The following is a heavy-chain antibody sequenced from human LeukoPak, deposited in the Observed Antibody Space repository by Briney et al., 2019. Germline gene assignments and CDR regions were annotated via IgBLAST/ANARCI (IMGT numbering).Heavy chain of an antibody. CDR3: ARHVWGSISYMDV. CDR2: IYLSGSI. CDR1: DFSIINIYY. J-gene: IGHJ6*03. Sequence: PSETLSLTCTVFDFSIINIYYWGWIRQPPGKGLEWIGSIYLSGSIYYNPSLRSRGTISVDTSKNQFSLRLSSVTAADTAVYYCARHVWGSISYMDVWGKGTTVTVSS. D-gene: IGHD6-6*01. V-gene: IGHV4-38-2*02.